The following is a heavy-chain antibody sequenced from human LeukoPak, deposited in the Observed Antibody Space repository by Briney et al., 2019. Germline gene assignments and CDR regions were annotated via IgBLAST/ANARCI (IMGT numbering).Heavy chain of an antibody. CDR2: IYPSGST. J-gene: IGHJ4*02. D-gene: IGHD1-26*01. Sequence: SETLSLTCTVSGGSISSHYWTWIRQPAGKGLEWIGRIYPSGSTNYNPSLKSRVTMSVDTSKNQCSLKLSSVTAADTAVYYCARENSGSYREFDYWGQGTLVTVSS. V-gene: IGHV4-4*07. CDR3: ARENSGSYREFDY. CDR1: GGSISSHY.